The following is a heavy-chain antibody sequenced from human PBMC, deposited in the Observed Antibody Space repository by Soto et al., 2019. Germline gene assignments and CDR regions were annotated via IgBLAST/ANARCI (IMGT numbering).Heavy chain of an antibody. CDR2: VYDLDGT. J-gene: IGHJ3*02. CDR3: ATWHLREHAYDI. Sequence: DVQLVESGGGLIQPGGSLRLSCVASGLTVSGKKYMAWVRQAPGKGPEWLSGVYDLDGTYYADSVRGRFTTSIDSSRTTVYLQMRDLRPEATALDFCATWHLREHAYDILGQGTMVTVSS. D-gene: IGHD5-12*01. V-gene: IGHV3-53*01. CDR1: GLTVSGKKY.